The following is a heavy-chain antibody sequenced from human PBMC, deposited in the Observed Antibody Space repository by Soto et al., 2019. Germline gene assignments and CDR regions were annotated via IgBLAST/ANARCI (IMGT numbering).Heavy chain of an antibody. D-gene: IGHD3-22*01. CDR2: IYHSGST. CDR1: GNSISTTNW. CDR3: ARDVGYHYDGSPSGQFDF. Sequence: SETLSLTCVVSGNSISTTNWWSWVRQSPGKGLEWIGEIYHSGSTNYNPSLKSRVTISVNKSKNQFSLKLSSVTAADTAVYYCARDVGYHYDGSPSGQFDFWGQGTLVTVSS. V-gene: IGHV4-4*02. J-gene: IGHJ4*02.